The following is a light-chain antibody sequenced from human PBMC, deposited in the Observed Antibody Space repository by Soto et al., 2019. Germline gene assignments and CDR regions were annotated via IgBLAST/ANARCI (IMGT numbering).Light chain of an antibody. V-gene: IGKV3-11*01. J-gene: IGKJ3*01. CDR1: QSISSY. Sequence: EIVLTPSPATLALSPGERATLSCRASQSISSYLAWYQQKPDQAPRLLIYDASNRATGIPARFSGRGSGTDFTLTISSLEPEDFAVYYCHQRSTWPFTFGPGT. CDR2: DAS. CDR3: HQRSTWPFT.